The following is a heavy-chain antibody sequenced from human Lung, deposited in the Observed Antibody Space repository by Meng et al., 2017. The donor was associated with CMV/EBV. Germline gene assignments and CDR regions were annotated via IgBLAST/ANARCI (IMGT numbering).Heavy chain of an antibody. J-gene: IGHJ4*02. D-gene: IGHD2-15*01. CDR2: ISAYTGKA. V-gene: IGHV1-18*01. CDR1: GFSLATYG. Sequence: VELVQSGGEVRRPAASVKVSCKASGFSLATYGFSWVRQAPGQGLDWMGWISAYTGKAEYAENLQGRVTLTTDTSTSTSFMELRSLTSDDTAVYYCASGTPGRSYCDYWGQGTLVTVSS. CDR3: ASGTPGRSYCDY.